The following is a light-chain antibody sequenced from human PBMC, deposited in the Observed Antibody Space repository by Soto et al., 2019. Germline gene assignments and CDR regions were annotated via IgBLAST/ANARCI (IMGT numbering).Light chain of an antibody. CDR3: SSYTSISTLV. CDR2: DVS. Sequence: SALTQPASVSGSPGQSITISCTGTSSDVGGYNSVSWYQQHPGKVPKIMIYDVSIRPSGVPDRFSASKSGNTASLTISGLQAEEEADYYCSSYTSISTLVFGTGTKVTVL. J-gene: IGLJ1*01. V-gene: IGLV2-14*01. CDR1: SSDVGGYNS.